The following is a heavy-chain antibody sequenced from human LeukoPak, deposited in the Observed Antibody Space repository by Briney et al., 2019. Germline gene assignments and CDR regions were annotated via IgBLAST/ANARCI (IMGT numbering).Heavy chain of an antibody. CDR2: INTNTGNP. J-gene: IGHJ6*02. Sequence: ASVKVSCKASGYTFTSYAMNWVRQAPGQGLEWMGWINTNTGNPTYVQGFTGRFVFSLDTSVSTAYLQISSLKAEDTAVYYCARDWSSSGWYFLYDYYYGMDVWGQGTTVTVSS. D-gene: IGHD6-19*01. CDR1: GYTFTSYA. V-gene: IGHV7-4-1*02. CDR3: ARDWSSSGWYFLYDYYYGMDV.